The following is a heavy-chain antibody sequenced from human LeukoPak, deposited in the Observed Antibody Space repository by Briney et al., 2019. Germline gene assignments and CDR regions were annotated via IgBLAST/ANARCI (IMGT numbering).Heavy chain of an antibody. CDR1: GFTFSNYN. Sequence: GGSLRLSCAASGFTFSNYNMNWVRQAPGKGLEWVSSISSGRSSISYADSVKGRFTISRDNSKNTLYLQMNSLRAEDTAVYYCAKDLGYYYYYYGMDVWGQGTTVTVSS. J-gene: IGHJ6*02. CDR2: ISSGRSSI. CDR3: AKDLGYYYYYYGMDV. V-gene: IGHV3-21*01. D-gene: IGHD7-27*01.